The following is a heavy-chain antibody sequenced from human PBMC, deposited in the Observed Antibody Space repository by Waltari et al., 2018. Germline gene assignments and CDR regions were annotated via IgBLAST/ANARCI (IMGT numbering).Heavy chain of an antibody. CDR1: GGSLSRGSYY. J-gene: IGHJ5*02. Sequence: QLQLQESGPGLVKPSQTLSLTCTVSGGSLSRGSYYSGWIRQSAGKGLEWIGRMYTSGSANYSPSLKSRGTISVDTSKNQFALKLSSVTAADTAVYYCAREGIYSSATDARFDPWGQGTLVTVSS. D-gene: IGHD6-25*01. V-gene: IGHV4-61*02. CDR3: AREGIYSSATDARFDP. CDR2: MYTSGSA.